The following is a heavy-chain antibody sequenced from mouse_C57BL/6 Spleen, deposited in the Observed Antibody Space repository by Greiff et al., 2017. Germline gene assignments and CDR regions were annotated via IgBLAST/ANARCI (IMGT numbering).Heavy chain of an antibody. V-gene: IGHV6-3*01. J-gene: IGHJ3*01. D-gene: IGHD2-1*01. CDR1: GFTFSNYW. Sequence: EVMLVESGGGLVQPGGSMKLSCVASGFTFSNYWMNWVRQSPEKGLEWVAQIRLKSDNYATHYAESVKGRFTISRDDSKSSVYLQMNNLRAEDTGIYYCTGYGNFAYWGQGTLVTVSA. CDR3: TGYGNFAY. CDR2: IRLKSDNYAT.